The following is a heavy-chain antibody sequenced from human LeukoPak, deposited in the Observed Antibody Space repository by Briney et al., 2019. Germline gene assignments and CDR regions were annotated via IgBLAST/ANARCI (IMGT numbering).Heavy chain of an antibody. J-gene: IGHJ5*02. CDR2: IYYSGST. V-gene: IGHV4-30-4*02. Sequence: SGTLSLTCTVSGGSISSGDYYWSWIRQPPGKGLEWIGYIYYSGSTYYNPSLKSRVTISVDTSKNQFSLKLSSVTAADTAVYYCARDRNYYGSGSYRGVGFDPWGQGTLVTVSS. D-gene: IGHD3-10*01. CDR1: GGSISSGDYY. CDR3: ARDRNYYGSGSYRGVGFDP.